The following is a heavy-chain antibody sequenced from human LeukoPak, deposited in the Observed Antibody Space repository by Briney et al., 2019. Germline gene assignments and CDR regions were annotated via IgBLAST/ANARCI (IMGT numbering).Heavy chain of an antibody. V-gene: IGHV3-53*01. D-gene: IGHD3-3*01. Sequence: GGSLRLSCAASGLTVSSNCMSWVRQAPGKGLEWVSFIYSGGNTYYADSVKGRFTISRDNAKNSLYLQMNSLRAEDTAVYYCARDQSSGHFDYWGQGTLVTVSS. J-gene: IGHJ4*02. CDR3: ARDQSSGHFDY. CDR2: IYSGGNT. CDR1: GLTVSSNC.